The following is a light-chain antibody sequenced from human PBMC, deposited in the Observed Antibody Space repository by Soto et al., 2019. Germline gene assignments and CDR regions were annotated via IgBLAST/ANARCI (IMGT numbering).Light chain of an antibody. CDR2: GTS. V-gene: IGKV3-20*01. J-gene: IGKJ2*01. CDR3: QRYGSSLYT. Sequence: EIVLTQSPGTLSLSPGERATISCRASQSVSSSYLAWYQQKPGQAPRLLIYGTSSRATGIPDKFSGSGSGTDFTFTINRLEPEDSAVYYCQRYGSSLYTFGQGTKVDIK. CDR1: QSVSSSY.